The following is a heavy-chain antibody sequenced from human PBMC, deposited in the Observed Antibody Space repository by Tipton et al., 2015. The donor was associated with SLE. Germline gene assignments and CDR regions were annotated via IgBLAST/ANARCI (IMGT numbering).Heavy chain of an antibody. V-gene: IGHV4-34*01. CDR2: VHNSGDV. CDR3: ARDYTIFRV. CDR1: GGSFSGYY. J-gene: IGHJ6*02. D-gene: IGHD3-3*01. Sequence: TLSLTCAVYGGSFSGYYWSWIRQPPGKGLEWIGDVHNSGDVYNNPSLKSRVILSVDTSNNQLSLEVNFVTAADTAVYYCARDYTIFRVWGQGTTVTVSS.